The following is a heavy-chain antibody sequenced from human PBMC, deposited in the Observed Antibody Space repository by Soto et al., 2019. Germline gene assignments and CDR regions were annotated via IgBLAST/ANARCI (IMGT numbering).Heavy chain of an antibody. Sequence: SETLSLTCTVSGGSISSSSYYWGWIRQPPGKGLEWIGSIYYSGSTYYNPSLKSRVTISVDTSKNQFSLKLSSVTAADTAVYYCAGHSSDYYYYGMDVWGQGTTVTVSS. V-gene: IGHV4-39*01. CDR3: AGHSSDYYYYGMDV. CDR2: IYYSGST. J-gene: IGHJ6*02. CDR1: GGSISSSSYY.